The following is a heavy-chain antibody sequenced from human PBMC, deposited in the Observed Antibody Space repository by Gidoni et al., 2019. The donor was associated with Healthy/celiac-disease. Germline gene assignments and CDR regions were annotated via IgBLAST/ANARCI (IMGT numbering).Heavy chain of an antibody. J-gene: IGHJ6*02. Sequence: QVQLQESGPGLVKPSETLSLTCTVSGGSISSYYWSWIRQPPGKGLEWIGYIYYSGSTNYNPSLKSRVTISVDTSKNQFSLKLSSVTAADTAVYYCARDHDYGDYAAQYYGMDVWGQGTTVTVSS. CDR3: ARDHDYGDYAAQYYGMDV. D-gene: IGHD4-17*01. V-gene: IGHV4-59*01. CDR1: GGSISSYY. CDR2: IYYSGST.